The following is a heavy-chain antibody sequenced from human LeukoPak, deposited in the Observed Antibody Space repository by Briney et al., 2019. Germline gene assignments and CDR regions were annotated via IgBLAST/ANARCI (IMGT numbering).Heavy chain of an antibody. V-gene: IGHV1-69*13. Sequence: SVKVSCKASGGTFSSYAISWVRQAPGQGLEWMGGIIPIFGTANYAQKFQGRVTITAGESTSTAYMELSSLRSEDTAVYYCARAGFTFSDYFGSFFDYWGQGTLVTVSS. CDR3: ARAGFTFSDYFGSFFDY. J-gene: IGHJ4*02. CDR2: IIPIFGTA. CDR1: GGTFSSYA. D-gene: IGHD3-10*01.